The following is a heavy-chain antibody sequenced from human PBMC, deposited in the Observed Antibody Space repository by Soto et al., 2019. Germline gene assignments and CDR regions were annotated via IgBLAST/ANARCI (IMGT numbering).Heavy chain of an antibody. CDR1: GFPFGDYY. CDR3: AKKVTIYAVDPADY. V-gene: IGHV3-11*01. Sequence: GGSLSLSCAASGFPFGDYYFTWTRPAPGKGLEWVSYISFSGSTIYYADSVKGRFTISRDRAKNSLYLQMNGLRAEDTAVYFCAKKVTIYAVDPADYWGQGTQVTVSS. CDR2: ISFSGSTI. D-gene: IGHD3-3*01. J-gene: IGHJ4*02.